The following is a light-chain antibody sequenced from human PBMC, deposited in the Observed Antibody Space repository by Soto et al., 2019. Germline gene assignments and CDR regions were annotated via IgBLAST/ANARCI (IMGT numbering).Light chain of an antibody. V-gene: IGKV3-20*01. CDR2: GAS. CDR1: QSVSSSY. Sequence: IVLTQSPGTLSLSPGERATLSCRASQSVSSSYLAWYQQKPGQAPRLLIYGASSRATGFPDRFSGSGSGTDFTLTISRLEPEDFAVYYCQQYGSSPLTFGGGTKLEI. CDR3: QQYGSSPLT. J-gene: IGKJ4*01.